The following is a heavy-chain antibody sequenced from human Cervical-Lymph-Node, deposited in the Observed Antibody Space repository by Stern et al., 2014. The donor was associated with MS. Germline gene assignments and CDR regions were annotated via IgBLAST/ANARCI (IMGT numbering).Heavy chain of an antibody. D-gene: IGHD3-3*01. J-gene: IGHJ3*02. CDR1: GFTVSSNY. V-gene: IGHV3-66*01. CDR2: IYSGGTT. Sequence: EVQLVESGGGLVQPGGSLRLSCAASGFTVSSNYMSWIRQAPGKGLEWVSVIYSGGTTYYADSVKGRFIISRDNSKNTLYLEMNSLRVEDTAVYYCARSPQYYDFWSGYPTDAFDIWGQGTMVTVSS. CDR3: ARSPQYYDFWSGYPTDAFDI.